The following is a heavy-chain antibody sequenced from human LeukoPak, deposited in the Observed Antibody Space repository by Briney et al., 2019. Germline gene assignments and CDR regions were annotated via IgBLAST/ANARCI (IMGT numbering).Heavy chain of an antibody. CDR2: ISWNSGTI. J-gene: IGHJ4*02. CDR1: GFTFRNYA. Sequence: GGSLRLSCAASGFTFRNYAMHWVRQVPGKGLEWVSGISWNSGTIDYADSVRGRFTISRDNAENSLYLQMNSLRPEDTAVYYCAKVRVGTAHFDYWGQGTLVTVSS. V-gene: IGHV3-9*01. D-gene: IGHD2-15*01. CDR3: AKVRVGTAHFDY.